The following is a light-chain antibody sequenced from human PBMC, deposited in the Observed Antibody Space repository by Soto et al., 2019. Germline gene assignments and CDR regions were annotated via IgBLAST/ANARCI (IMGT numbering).Light chain of an antibody. J-gene: IGLJ2*01. Sequence: QSALTPPASVSGSPGQSITISCTGTSSDVGGYNYVSWYQQHPGKAPKLMIYDVSNRPSGVSNRFSCSKSGNTASLTISGLHAEDEADYYCSSYTSSYTLVFGGGTKLTVL. V-gene: IGLV2-14*01. CDR1: SSDVGGYNY. CDR2: DVS. CDR3: SSYTSSYTLV.